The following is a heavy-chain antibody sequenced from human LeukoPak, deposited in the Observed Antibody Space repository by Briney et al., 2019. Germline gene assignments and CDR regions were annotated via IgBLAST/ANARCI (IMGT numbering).Heavy chain of an antibody. CDR1: GFTISRYV. Sequence: PGGSLRLSCAASGFTISRYVMSWVRQAPGKGLEWVSSISDVRQTTYYADSVKGRFTISRDNSKSTLYLQMNSLRAEDTAVYYCAKRRDSSSYYFDYWGQGTLVTVSS. CDR3: AKRRDSSSYYFDY. J-gene: IGHJ4*02. D-gene: IGHD6-6*01. CDR2: ISDVRQTT. V-gene: IGHV3-23*01.